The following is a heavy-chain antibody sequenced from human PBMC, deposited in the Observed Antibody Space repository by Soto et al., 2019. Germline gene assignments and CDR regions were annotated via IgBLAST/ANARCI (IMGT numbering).Heavy chain of an antibody. D-gene: IGHD1-7*01. CDR3: ASYNWNYRDY. J-gene: IGHJ4*02. Sequence: PGGSLRLSCAASGFTFSSYAMHWVRQAPGKGLEWVAVISYDGSNKYYADSVKGRFTISRDNSKNTLYLQMNSLRAEDTAVYYCASYNWNYRDYWGQGTLVTVSS. CDR1: GFTFSSYA. V-gene: IGHV3-30-3*01. CDR2: ISYDGSNK.